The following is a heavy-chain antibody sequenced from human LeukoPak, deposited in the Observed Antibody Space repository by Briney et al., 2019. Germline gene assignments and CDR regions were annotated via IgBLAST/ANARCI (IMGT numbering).Heavy chain of an antibody. Sequence: TASETLSLTCTVSGGSISGYYWSWIRQPPGKGLEWIGYLFYSGNTNYNPSLKSRVTISVDTSKNQFSLKLSSVTAADTAVYYCANKASWNDVSWYFDYWGQGTLVTVSS. D-gene: IGHD1-1*01. J-gene: IGHJ4*02. CDR2: LFYSGNT. CDR1: GGSISGYY. CDR3: ANKASWNDVSWYFDY. V-gene: IGHV4-59*01.